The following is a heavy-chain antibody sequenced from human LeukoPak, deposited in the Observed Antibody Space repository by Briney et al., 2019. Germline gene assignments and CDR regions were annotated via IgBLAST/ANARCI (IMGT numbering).Heavy chain of an antibody. CDR1: GFTFSSYG. D-gene: IGHD3-9*01. CDR2: ISYDGSNK. V-gene: IGHV3-30*18. J-gene: IGHJ4*02. Sequence: TGGSLRLSCAASGFTFSSYGMHWVRQAPGKGLEWVAVISYDGSNKYYADSVKGRFTISRDNSKNTLYPQMNSLRAGDTAVYYCAKEGDILTGYYPPGYFDYWGQGTLVTVSS. CDR3: AKEGDILTGYYPPGYFDY.